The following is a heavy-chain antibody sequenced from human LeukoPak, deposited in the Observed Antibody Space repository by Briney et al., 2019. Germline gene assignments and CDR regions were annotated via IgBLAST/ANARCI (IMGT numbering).Heavy chain of an antibody. CDR3: AKDSYDFWSGYYSTLFDY. V-gene: IGHV3-30*02. D-gene: IGHD3-3*01. CDR2: IRYDGSNK. J-gene: IGHJ4*02. CDR1: GFTFSSYG. Sequence: PGGSLRLSCAASGFTFSSYGMHWVRQAPGKGLEWVAFIRYDGSNKYYADSVKGRFTISRDNSKKTLYLQMNSLRAEDTAVYYCAKDSYDFWSGYYSTLFDYWGQGTLVTVSS.